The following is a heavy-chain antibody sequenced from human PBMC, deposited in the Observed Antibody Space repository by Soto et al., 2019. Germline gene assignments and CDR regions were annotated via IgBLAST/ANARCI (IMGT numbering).Heavy chain of an antibody. CDR1: GGSISSYY. J-gene: IGHJ6*02. V-gene: IGHV4-59*01. Sequence: SETLSLTCTVSGGSISSYYWSWIRQPPGRGLEWIGYIYYSGSTNYNPSLKSRVTISVDTSKNQFSLKLSSVTAADTAVYYCARDYGSGKYYYGMDVWGQGTTVTVSS. D-gene: IGHD3-10*01. CDR3: ARDYGSGKYYYGMDV. CDR2: IYYSGST.